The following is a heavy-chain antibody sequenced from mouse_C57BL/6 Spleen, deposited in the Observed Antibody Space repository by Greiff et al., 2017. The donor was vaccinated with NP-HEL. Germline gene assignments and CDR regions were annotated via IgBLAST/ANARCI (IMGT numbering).Heavy chain of an antibody. J-gene: IGHJ2*01. D-gene: IGHD1-1*01. CDR3: ARYYYGSTVLDY. V-gene: IGHV1-52*01. Sequence: QVQLQQPGAELVRPGSSVKLSCKASGYTFTSYWMHWVKQRPIQGLEWIGNIDPSDSETHYNQKFKDKATLTVDKSSSTAYMQLSSLTSEDSAVYYCARYYYGSTVLDYWGQGTTLTVSS. CDR1: GYTFTSYW. CDR2: IDPSDSET.